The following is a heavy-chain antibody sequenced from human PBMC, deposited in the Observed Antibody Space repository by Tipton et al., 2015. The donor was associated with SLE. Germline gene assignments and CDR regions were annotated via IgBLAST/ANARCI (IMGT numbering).Heavy chain of an antibody. V-gene: IGHV3-74*01. CDR1: GSSFSSFD. J-gene: IGHJ4*02. CDR3: ASLSAPSDY. Sequence: SLRLSCEASGSSFSSFDMHWVRQVPGKGLVWVSEIDPDGSRTNYADYVEGRFTISRDNAKNTLSLQMNSLRVDDTGVYYCASLSAPSDYWGQGTLVTVSS. CDR2: IDPDGSRT.